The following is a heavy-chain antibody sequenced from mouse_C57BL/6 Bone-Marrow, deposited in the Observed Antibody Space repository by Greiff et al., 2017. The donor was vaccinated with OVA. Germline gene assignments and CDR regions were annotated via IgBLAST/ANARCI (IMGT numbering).Heavy chain of an antibody. CDR2: IDPSDSYT. J-gene: IGHJ2*01. Sequence: QVQLQQPGAELVKPGASVKLSCKASGYTFTSYWMQWVKQRPGQGLEWIGEIDPSDSYTHYNQKFKGKATLTVDTSSSTAYMQLSSLTSEDSAVYYCARGGYCDYWGQGTTLTVSS. V-gene: IGHV1-50*01. CDR3: ARGGYCDY. CDR1: GYTFTSYW.